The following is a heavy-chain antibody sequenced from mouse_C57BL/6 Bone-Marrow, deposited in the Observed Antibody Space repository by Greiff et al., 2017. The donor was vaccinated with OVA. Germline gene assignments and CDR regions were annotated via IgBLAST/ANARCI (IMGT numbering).Heavy chain of an antibody. J-gene: IGHJ1*03. CDR2: ISYDGSN. D-gene: IGHD1-1*01. CDR1: GYSITSGYY. Sequence: EVKLLESGPGLVKPSQSLSLTCSVTGYSITSGYYWNWIRQFPGNKLEWMGYISYDGSNNYNPSLKNRISITRDTSKNQFFLKLNSVTTEDTATYYCARGDYYYGSSHWYFDVWGTGTTVTVSS. CDR3: ARGDYYYGSSHWYFDV. V-gene: IGHV3-6*01.